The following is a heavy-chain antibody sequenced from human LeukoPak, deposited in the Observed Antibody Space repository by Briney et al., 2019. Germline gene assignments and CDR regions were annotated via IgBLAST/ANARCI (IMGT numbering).Heavy chain of an antibody. CDR3: ARDTNGHSSSVY. J-gene: IGHJ4*02. CDR1: GGSISSGGYY. V-gene: IGHV4-30-2*01. D-gene: IGHD6-19*01. Sequence: SQTLSLTCTVSGGSISSGGYYWSWIRQPPGKGLEWIGYIYHSGSTYYNPSLESRVTISVDRSKNQFSLKLSSVTAADTAVYYCARDTNGHSSSVYWGQGTLVTVSS. CDR2: IYHSGST.